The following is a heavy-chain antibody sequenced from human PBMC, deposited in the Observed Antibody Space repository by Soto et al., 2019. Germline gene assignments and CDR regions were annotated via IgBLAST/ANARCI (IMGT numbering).Heavy chain of an antibody. V-gene: IGHV1-46*03. J-gene: IGHJ3*02. CDR2: INPSGGST. CDR1: GYTFTSYY. D-gene: IGHD2-15*01. Sequence: ASVKVSCKASGYTFTSYYIHWVRQAPGQGLEWMGIINPSGGSTSYAQKFQGRVTMTRDTSTSTVYMELSSLRSEDTAVYYCATSGLYCSGGSCYSGAFDIWGQGTMVTVSS. CDR3: ATSGLYCSGGSCYSGAFDI.